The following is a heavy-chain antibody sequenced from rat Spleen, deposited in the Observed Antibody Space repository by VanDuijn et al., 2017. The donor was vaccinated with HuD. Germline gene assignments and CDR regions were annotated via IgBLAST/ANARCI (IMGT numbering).Heavy chain of an antibody. V-gene: IGHV5S13*01. Sequence: EVQLVESGGDLVQPGRSLKLSCAASGFTFRNYDMAWVRQAPTMGLEWVTSISPSGGATYYRDSVEGRFTVSRDNAKNTLYLQLDSLRSEDTATYYCVRQDTSGYSNWFTYWGQGTLVTVSS. CDR3: VRQDTSGYSNWFTY. CDR2: ISPSGGAT. CDR1: GFTFRNYD. D-gene: IGHD4-3*01. J-gene: IGHJ3*01.